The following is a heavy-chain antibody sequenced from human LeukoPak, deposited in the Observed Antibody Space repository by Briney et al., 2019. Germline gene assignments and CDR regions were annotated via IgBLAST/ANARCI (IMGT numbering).Heavy chain of an antibody. J-gene: IGHJ6*04. D-gene: IGHD6-6*01. V-gene: IGHV4-34*01. CDR2: INHSGST. Sequence: SETLSLTCAVYGGSFSGYYWSWIRQPPGKGLEWIGGINHSGSTNYNPSLKSRVTISVDTSKNQFSLKLSSVTAADTAVYYCARGPSIADPSPQMDVWGKGTTVTVSS. CDR3: ARGPSIADPSPQMDV. CDR1: GGSFSGYY.